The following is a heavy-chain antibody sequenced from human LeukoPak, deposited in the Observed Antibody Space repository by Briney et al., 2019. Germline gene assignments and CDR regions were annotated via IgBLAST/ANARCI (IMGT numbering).Heavy chain of an antibody. CDR3: TREAPTPNWLDP. J-gene: IGHJ5*02. CDR1: GGSIRSGAYY. V-gene: IGHV4-31*03. CDR2: IYYSGTT. Sequence: PSQTLSLTCTVSGGSIRSGAYYWTRIRQHPGKGLEWIGYIYYSGTTYYNPSLKSRVTMSVDTSKNQFSLKLSSVTAADTAIYYCTREAPTPNWLDPWGQGTLVTVSS.